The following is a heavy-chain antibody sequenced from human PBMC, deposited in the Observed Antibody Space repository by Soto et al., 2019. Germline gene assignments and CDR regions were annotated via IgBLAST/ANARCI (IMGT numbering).Heavy chain of an antibody. D-gene: IGHD4-17*01. CDR1: GGSIRSGNYY. V-gene: IGHV4-31*03. CDR2: IYYSGSS. Sequence: PSETLSLTCTVSGGSIRSGNYYWSWIRQHPERGLEWIGYIYYSGSSYYNPSLKSRVTISVDTSKNQFSLNLSSVTAADTAVYYCATTGTTVTHFDYWGQGTLVTVSS. J-gene: IGHJ4*02. CDR3: ATTGTTVTHFDY.